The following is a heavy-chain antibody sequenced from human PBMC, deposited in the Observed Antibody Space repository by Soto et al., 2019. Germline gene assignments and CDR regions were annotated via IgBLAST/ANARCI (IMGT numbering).Heavy chain of an antibody. CDR1: GGSVSSGNYY. V-gene: IGHV4-61*01. CDR3: ARSMHYSDGSNYAPFDY. D-gene: IGHD3-22*01. CDR2: FYYTGST. J-gene: IGHJ4*02. Sequence: QVQLQESGPGLVKPSETLSLTCTVSGGSVSSGNYYWSWIRQPPGKGLEWIGYFYYTGSTNHNPSLKSRVTISIDASKNQFSLRLSSVTAADTAVYYCARSMHYSDGSNYAPFDYWGQGTLVTVSS.